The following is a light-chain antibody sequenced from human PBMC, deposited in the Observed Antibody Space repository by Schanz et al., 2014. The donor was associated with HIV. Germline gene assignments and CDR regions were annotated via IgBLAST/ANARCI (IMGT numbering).Light chain of an antibody. CDR2: GAS. V-gene: IGKV3-11*01. Sequence: EIVLTQSPATLSLSPGERATLSCRASQSVSSSLAWYQQKPGQPPRLLIYGASKRATGIPDRFSGSGSGTDFTLTISSLQPEDFATYYCQQPASYPLTFGGGTKVEIK. CDR1: QSVSSS. CDR3: QQPASYPLT. J-gene: IGKJ4*01.